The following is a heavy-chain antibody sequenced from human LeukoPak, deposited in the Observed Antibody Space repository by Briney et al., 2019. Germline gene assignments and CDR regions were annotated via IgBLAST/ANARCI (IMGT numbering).Heavy chain of an antibody. CDR3: ARHGCSVWYCFDY. CDR2: IYYSGST. J-gene: IGHJ4*02. V-gene: IGHV4-39*01. D-gene: IGHD6-19*01. CDR1: GGSISSSSYY. Sequence: SETLSLTCTVSGGSISSSSYYWGWIRQPPGKGLEWIGSIYYSGSTYYNPSLKSRVTISVDTSKNQFSLKLSSVTAADTAVYYCARHGCSVWYCFDYWGQGTLVTVSS.